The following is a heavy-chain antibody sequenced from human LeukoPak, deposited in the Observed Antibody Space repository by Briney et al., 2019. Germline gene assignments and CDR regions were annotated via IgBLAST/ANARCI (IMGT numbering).Heavy chain of an antibody. D-gene: IGHD6-19*01. CDR3: ARDTGSGWYKDY. CDR1: GYSFTRYG. J-gene: IGHJ4*01. CDR2: ISGYNGDT. Sequence: ASVKVSCKASGYSFTRYGISWVRQAPGQGLEWMGWISGYNGDTNYAQNLQGRVTMTTDRPTATAYMELRSLRSDDTAVYYCARDTGSGWYKDYWGQGTLVTVSS. V-gene: IGHV1-18*01.